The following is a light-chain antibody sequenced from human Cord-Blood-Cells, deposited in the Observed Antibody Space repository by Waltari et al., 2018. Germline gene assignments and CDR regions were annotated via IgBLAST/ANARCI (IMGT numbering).Light chain of an antibody. CDR1: SSDVGGYNL. V-gene: IGLV2-23*01. CDR2: EGS. Sequence: QSALTQPAPVSGSPGQSITISCTGTSSDVGGYNLVSWYQQHPGKAPKLMIYEGSKRPSGVSNRFSGSKSGNTASLTISGLQAEDEADYYCCSYAGSMFGGGTKLTVL. J-gene: IGLJ3*02. CDR3: CSYAGSM.